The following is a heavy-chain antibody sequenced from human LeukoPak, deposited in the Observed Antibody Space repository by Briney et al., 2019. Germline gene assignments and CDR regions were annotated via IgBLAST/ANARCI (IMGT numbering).Heavy chain of an antibody. CDR2: FDPEEGET. CDR3: ATDRLRTMVRGVLRSLEGFDP. CDR1: GHTLSELS. D-gene: IGHD3-10*01. Sequence: ASVKVSCKVSGHTLSELSMYWVRQAPGKGLEWMGGFDPEEGETIYAQKFQGRVTMTEDTSTDTAYMELSSLRSEDTAVYYCATDRLRTMVRGVLRSLEGFDPWGQGTLVTVSS. V-gene: IGHV1-24*01. J-gene: IGHJ5*02.